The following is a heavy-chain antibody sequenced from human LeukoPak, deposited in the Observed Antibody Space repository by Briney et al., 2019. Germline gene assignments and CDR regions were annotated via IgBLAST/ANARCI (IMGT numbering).Heavy chain of an antibody. CDR2: IYYSGST. V-gene: IGHV4-31*03. J-gene: IGHJ4*02. CDR3: ARDGGGGSGSYARYLDS. D-gene: IGHD3-10*01. Sequence: PSETLSLTCTVSGGSISSGGYYWSWIRQHPGKGLEWIGYIYYSGSTYYNPSLKSRVTISVDTSKNQFSLKLSSVTAADTAVYYCARDGGGGSGSYARYLDSWGQGTLVTVSS. CDR1: GGSISSGGYY.